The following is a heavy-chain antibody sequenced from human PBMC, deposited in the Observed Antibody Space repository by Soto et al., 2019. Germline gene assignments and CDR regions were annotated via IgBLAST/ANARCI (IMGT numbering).Heavy chain of an antibody. J-gene: IGHJ4*02. D-gene: IGHD3-22*01. V-gene: IGHV4-31*03. CDR1: GGSISSGGYY. CDR3: ARDSHYDSSGFDY. CDR2: IYYSGST. Sequence: QTLSLTGTVSGGSISSGGYYWSWIRQHPGKGLEWIGYIYYSGSTYYNPSLKSRVTISVDTSKNQFSLKLSSVTAADTAVYYCARDSHYDSSGFDYWGQGTLVTVSS.